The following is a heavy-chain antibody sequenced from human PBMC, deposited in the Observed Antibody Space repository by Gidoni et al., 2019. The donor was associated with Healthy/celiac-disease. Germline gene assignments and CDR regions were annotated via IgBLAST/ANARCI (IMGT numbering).Heavy chain of an antibody. CDR2: ISYDGSNK. Sequence: VAVISYDGSNKYYADSVKGRFTISRDNSKNTLYLQMNSLRAEDTAVYYCARGEWRDCSSTSCYNFGDYYYYYGMDVWGQGTTVTVSS. V-gene: IGHV3-30-3*01. CDR3: ARGEWRDCSSTSCYNFGDYYYYYGMDV. D-gene: IGHD2-2*02. J-gene: IGHJ6*02.